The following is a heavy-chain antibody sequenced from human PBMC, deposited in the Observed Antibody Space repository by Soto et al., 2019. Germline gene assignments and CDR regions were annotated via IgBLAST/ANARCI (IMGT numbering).Heavy chain of an antibody. J-gene: IGHJ4*02. Sequence: GASVKVSCKASGGTFSSYAISWVRQAPGQGLEWMGGIISIFGTANYAQKFQGRVTITADESTSTAYMELSSLRSEDTAVYYCARPRTVGATRPFDYWGQGTLVTVSS. CDR2: IISIFGTA. D-gene: IGHD1-26*01. CDR3: ARPRTVGATRPFDY. V-gene: IGHV1-69*13. CDR1: GGTFSSYA.